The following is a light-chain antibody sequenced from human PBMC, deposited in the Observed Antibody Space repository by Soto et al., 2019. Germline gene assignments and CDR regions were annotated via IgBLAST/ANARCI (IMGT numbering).Light chain of an antibody. CDR1: QRITTY. CDR3: QQTYSTPYT. V-gene: IGKV1-39*01. J-gene: IGKJ2*01. Sequence: IHMTQSPSSLSASVGDRVTITCRASQRITTYLNWYQQKPGEAPKLLISTSGTLQRGVPSRFVGTVSGTDFTLTITSLQPADFATYFCQQTYSTPYTFGQGTKLEIK. CDR2: TSG.